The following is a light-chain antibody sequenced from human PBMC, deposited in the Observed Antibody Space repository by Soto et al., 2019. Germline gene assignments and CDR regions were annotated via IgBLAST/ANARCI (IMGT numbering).Light chain of an antibody. V-gene: IGKV1-33*01. J-gene: IGKJ2*02. CDR2: DAT. CDR1: QDISNS. Sequence: IQMTQSPSSLPASVGDRVSITCQASQDISNSLNWYQQKPGKAPKLLIYDATNLETGVPPRFSGSGSETHFSLTTSSLQSEDVATYYCQEYDSLPLAPCTFGQGTRLEIK. CDR3: QEYDSLPLAPCT.